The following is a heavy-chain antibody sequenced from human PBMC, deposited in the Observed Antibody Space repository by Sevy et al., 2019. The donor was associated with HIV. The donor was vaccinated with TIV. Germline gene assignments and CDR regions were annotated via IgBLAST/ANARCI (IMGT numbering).Heavy chain of an antibody. Sequence: GGSLRLSCAASGFTFSSYAMSWVRQAPGKGLEWVSAISGSGGSTYYADSVKGRFTISRDNSKNTLYLQMNSLRAEDKAVYYCAKTLLWFGELLDYWGQGTLVTVSS. V-gene: IGHV3-23*01. CDR2: ISGSGGST. CDR1: GFTFSSYA. D-gene: IGHD3-10*01. CDR3: AKTLLWFGELLDY. J-gene: IGHJ4*02.